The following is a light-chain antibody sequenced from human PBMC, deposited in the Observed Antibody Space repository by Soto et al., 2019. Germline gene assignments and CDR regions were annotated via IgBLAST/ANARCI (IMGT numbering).Light chain of an antibody. CDR1: SSDAGAYDY. J-gene: IGLJ1*01. CDR3: SSFAGSHNFPYV. V-gene: IGLV2-8*01. CDR2: EIN. Sequence: QSVLTQPPSASGSPGQSVTISCTGTSSDAGAYDYVSWYQQHPGKAPKLMIYEINKRPSGVPDRFSGSKSGNTAYLTVSGFQAEDEADYYCSSFAGSHNFPYVFGTGTKVTVL.